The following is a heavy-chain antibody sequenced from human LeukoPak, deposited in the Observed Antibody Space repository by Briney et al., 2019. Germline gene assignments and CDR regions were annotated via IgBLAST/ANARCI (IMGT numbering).Heavy chain of an antibody. CDR2: INPGSGGT. D-gene: IGHD3-3*01. CDR3: ARDGGFDY. CDR1: GYTFIDYY. V-gene: IGHV1-2*02. Sequence: ASVKVSCKASGYTFIDYYMHWVRQAPGQGLEWMGWINPGSGGTKSARKFQGRVTMTRDTSITTAYMELNTLTSDDTALYYCARDGGFDYWGQGTPVTVSS. J-gene: IGHJ4*02.